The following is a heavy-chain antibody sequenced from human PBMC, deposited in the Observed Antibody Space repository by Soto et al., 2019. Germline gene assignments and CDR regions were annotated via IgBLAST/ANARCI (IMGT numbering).Heavy chain of an antibody. Sequence: GGSLRLSCAASGFTFSSCAMHWVRQAPGKGLEWVAVISYDGSNKYYADSVKGRFTISRDNSKYTLYLQMNSLRAEDTAVYYCARAKTSWDSSGYYSPFDYWGQGTLVTVSS. D-gene: IGHD3-22*01. CDR3: ARAKTSWDSSGYYSPFDY. J-gene: IGHJ4*02. CDR1: GFTFSSCA. CDR2: ISYDGSNK. V-gene: IGHV3-30-3*01.